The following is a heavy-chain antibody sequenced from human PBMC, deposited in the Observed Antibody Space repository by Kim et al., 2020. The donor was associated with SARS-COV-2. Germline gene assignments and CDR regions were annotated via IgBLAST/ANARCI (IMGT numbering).Heavy chain of an antibody. V-gene: IGHV3-73*01. CDR2: IRNKANSYAN. D-gene: IGHD2-15*01. CDR1: GFTFSDSA. J-gene: IGHJ6*01. CDR3: TLAKGVSCSVVYGL. Sequence: GGSLRLSCAASGFTFSDSAMHWVRQASGKGLEWVGRIRNKANSYANADAVSVKGRITIARDESKNTPYLQRNRLKTEDTALYYCTLAKGVSCSVVYGL.